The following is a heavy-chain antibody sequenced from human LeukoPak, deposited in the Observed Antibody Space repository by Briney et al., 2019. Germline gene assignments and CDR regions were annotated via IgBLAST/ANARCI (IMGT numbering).Heavy chain of an antibody. CDR2: INHSGST. CDR1: GGSFSGYY. D-gene: IGHD2-2*01. CDR3: AREGPANCSSTSCYPYYYMDV. Sequence: SETLSLTCAVYGGSFSGYYWSWIRQPPGKGLEWIGEINHSGSTNYNPSLKSRVTISVDTSKNQFSLKLSSVTAADTAVYYCAREGPANCSSTSCYPYYYMDVWGKGTTVTVSS. J-gene: IGHJ6*03. V-gene: IGHV4-34*01.